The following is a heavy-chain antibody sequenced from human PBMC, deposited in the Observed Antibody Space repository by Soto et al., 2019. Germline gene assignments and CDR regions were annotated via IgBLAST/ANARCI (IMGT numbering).Heavy chain of an antibody. CDR3: AVDHGKGYYSGGYCYAPDF. J-gene: IGHJ4*02. V-gene: IGHV3-30-3*01. CDR2: LSYDGSHN. D-gene: IGHD2-15*01. Sequence: QVQLVESGGGVVQPGRSLRLSCTASEFTFSDHAMHWVRQAPGKGLEWVALLSYDGSHNYYADSLRGRFTISRDNSRNKLFMQMNSLKAKDTAVDYWAVDHGKGYYSGGYCYAPDFWGQGTLVTVSS. CDR1: EFTFSDHA.